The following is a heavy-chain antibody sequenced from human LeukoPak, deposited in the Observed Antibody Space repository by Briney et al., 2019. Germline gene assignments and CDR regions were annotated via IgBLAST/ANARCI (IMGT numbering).Heavy chain of an antibody. J-gene: IGHJ4*02. CDR2: ISWDGGST. CDR3: ANSGGEGAFDY. CDR1: GFTFDDYT. Sequence: PGGSLRLSCAASGFTFDDYTMHWVRQAPGKGLEWVSLISWDGGSTYYADSVKGRFTISRDNSKNSLHLQMNSLRTEDTALYYCANSGGEGAFDYWGQGTLVTVSS. V-gene: IGHV3-43*01. D-gene: IGHD3-16*01.